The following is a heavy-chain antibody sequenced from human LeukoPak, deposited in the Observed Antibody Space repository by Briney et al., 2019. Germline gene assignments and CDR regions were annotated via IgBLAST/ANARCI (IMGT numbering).Heavy chain of an antibody. CDR2: IYYSGST. D-gene: IGHD3-22*01. Sequence: SEPLSLTCTVSGGSISSYYWSWIRQPPGKGLEWIGYIYYSGSTNYNPSLKSRVTISVDTSKNQFSLKLSSVTAADTAVYYCARVTYYYDSSGCYSAFDIWGQGTMVTVSS. CDR1: GGSISSYY. J-gene: IGHJ3*02. CDR3: ARVTYYYDSSGCYSAFDI. V-gene: IGHV4-59*01.